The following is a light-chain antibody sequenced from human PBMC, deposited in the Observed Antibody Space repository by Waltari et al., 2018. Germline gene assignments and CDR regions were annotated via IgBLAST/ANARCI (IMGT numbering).Light chain of an antibody. Sequence: QSVLTQPPSLSGAPGQRVTISCTGSSSNIGSGYDVPWYHQLPGTAPKLLIYANNNRPSGVPDRFSGSKSGTSASLAITGLQAEDEADYYCQSYDSGLGVVVFGGGTKLTVL. CDR1: SSNIGSGYD. V-gene: IGLV1-40*01. CDR3: QSYDSGLGVVV. J-gene: IGLJ2*01. CDR2: ANN.